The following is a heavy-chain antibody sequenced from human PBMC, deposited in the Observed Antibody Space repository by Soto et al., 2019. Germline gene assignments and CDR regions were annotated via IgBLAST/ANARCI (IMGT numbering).Heavy chain of an antibody. CDR3: VSASAWTYYFDY. CDR2: ISSSGSSSYI. J-gene: IGHJ4*02. D-gene: IGHD6-19*01. Sequence: GGSLRLSCAASGFTFSSHSMNWVRQAPGKGLEWVSYISSSGSSSYINYADSVKGRFTISRDNAKNSLYLQMNSLRADDTAVYYCVSASAWTYYFDYWGQGTLVTVSS. CDR1: GFTFSSHS. V-gene: IGHV3-21*01.